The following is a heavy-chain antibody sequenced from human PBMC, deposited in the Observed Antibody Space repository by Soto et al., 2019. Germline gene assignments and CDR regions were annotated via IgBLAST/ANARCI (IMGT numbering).Heavy chain of an antibody. V-gene: IGHV3-23*01. CDR3: AKDFYDFWSGYPPYYFDY. D-gene: IGHD3-3*01. CDR1: EFTFSSYA. CDR2: ISASGGTT. J-gene: IGHJ4*02. Sequence: GGSLRLSCAASEFTFSSYAMNWVRQAPGGGLEWVSVISASGGTTYYADSVKGRFTISRDNSNNTLFLQMNSLRAEDTAVYYCAKDFYDFWSGYPPYYFDYWGQGTLVTVSS.